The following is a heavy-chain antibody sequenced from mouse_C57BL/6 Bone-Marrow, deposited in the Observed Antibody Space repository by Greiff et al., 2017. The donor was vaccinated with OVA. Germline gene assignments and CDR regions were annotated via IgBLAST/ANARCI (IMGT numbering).Heavy chain of an antibody. V-gene: IGHV3-6*01. D-gene: IGHD3-2*02. Sequence: ESGPGLVKPSQSLSLTCSVTGYSITSGYYWNWIRQFPGNKLEWMGYISYDGSNNYNPSLKNRISITRDTSKNQFFLKLNSVTTEDTATYYCARESSGYVAWFAYWGQGTLVTVSA. J-gene: IGHJ3*01. CDR2: ISYDGSN. CDR1: GYSITSGYY. CDR3: ARESSGYVAWFAY.